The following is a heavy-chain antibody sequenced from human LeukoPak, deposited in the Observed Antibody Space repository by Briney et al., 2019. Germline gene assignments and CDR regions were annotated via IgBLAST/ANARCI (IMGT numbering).Heavy chain of an antibody. CDR2: IYHSGST. J-gene: IGHJ6*03. V-gene: IGHV4-39*07. CDR1: GGSISSSSYY. D-gene: IGHD3-22*01. Sequence: PSETLSLTCTVSGGSISSSSYYWGWIRQPPGEGLEWIGRIYHSGSTYYNPSLKSRVTISLDTSKNQFSLKLSSVTAADTAVYYCARVIVSSGYRTPTYYYYYYMDVWGKGTTVTVSS. CDR3: ARVIVSSGYRTPTYYYYYYMDV.